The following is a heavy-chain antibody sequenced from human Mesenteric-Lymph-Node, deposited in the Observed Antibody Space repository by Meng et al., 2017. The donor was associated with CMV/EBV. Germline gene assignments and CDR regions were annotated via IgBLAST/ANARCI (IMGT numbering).Heavy chain of an antibody. D-gene: IGHD6-19*01. CDR1: EFSFSSYA. Sequence: GGSLRLSCAASEFSFSSYAMSWVRQAPGKGLEWVSFISSSGGYTYYADSVKGRFTISRDNSKNTLYLQMNGLRAEDTAVYYCAKDRGLSRLAGLDYWGQGTLVTVSS. CDR3: AKDRGLSRLAGLDY. J-gene: IGHJ4*02. V-gene: IGHV3-23*01. CDR2: ISSSGGYT.